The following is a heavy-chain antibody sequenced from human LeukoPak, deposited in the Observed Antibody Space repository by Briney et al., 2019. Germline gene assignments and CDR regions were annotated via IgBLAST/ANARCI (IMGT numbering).Heavy chain of an antibody. CDR3: ARDRARDGYNWREIEGPHFDY. Sequence: GGSLRLSCAASGFTFSDYYMSWIRQAPGKGLEWVSYISSSGSTIYYADSVKGRFTISRDNAKNSLYLQMNSLRAEDTAVYYCARDRARDGYNWREIEGPHFDYWGQGTLVTVSS. J-gene: IGHJ4*02. V-gene: IGHV3-11*04. D-gene: IGHD5-24*01. CDR1: GFTFSDYY. CDR2: ISSSGSTI.